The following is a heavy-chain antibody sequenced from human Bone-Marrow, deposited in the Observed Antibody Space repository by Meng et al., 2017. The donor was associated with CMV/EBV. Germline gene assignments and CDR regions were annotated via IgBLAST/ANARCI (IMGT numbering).Heavy chain of an antibody. CDR2: IYHSGST. D-gene: IGHD3-3*01. CDR3: ASTTTIFGVVRGFDP. CDR1: GGYISSSNW. V-gene: IGHV4-4*02. Sequence: SGGYISSSNWWSWVRQPPGKGLEWIGEIYHSGSTNYNPSLKSRVTISVDKSKNQFSLKLSSVTAADTAVYYCASTTTIFGVVRGFDPWGQGTLVTVSS. J-gene: IGHJ5*02.